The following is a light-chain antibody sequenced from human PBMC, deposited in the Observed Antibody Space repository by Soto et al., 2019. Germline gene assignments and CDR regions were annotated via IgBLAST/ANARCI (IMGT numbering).Light chain of an antibody. CDR1: QSISNW. Sequence: DIQMTQSPSTLSASVGDRVTITCRASQSISNWLAWYQLKPGTAPNLLIYKASTLQSGVPSRFSGSGSGTEFTLTISSLQPDDSATYYCQQYSDNWTFGQGTKVEIK. CDR3: QQYSDNWT. CDR2: KAS. V-gene: IGKV1-5*03. J-gene: IGKJ1*01.